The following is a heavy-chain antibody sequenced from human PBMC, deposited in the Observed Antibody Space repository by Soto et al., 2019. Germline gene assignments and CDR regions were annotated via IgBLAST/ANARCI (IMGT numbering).Heavy chain of an antibody. D-gene: IGHD3-16*01. V-gene: IGHV3-21*01. CDR1: GFIFSSDS. CDR2: ISSSDSYR. CDR3: ARDKDTSGEYYYYCCMDV. J-gene: IGHJ6*02. Sequence: GGSLILSCTASGFIFSSDSMNWVRQAPGKGLEWLSSISSSDSYRFYADSVKGRFTISRDNAKNSLYLQMSRLRAEDTAVYYCARDKDTSGEYYYYCCMDVWGQGTTVTVSS.